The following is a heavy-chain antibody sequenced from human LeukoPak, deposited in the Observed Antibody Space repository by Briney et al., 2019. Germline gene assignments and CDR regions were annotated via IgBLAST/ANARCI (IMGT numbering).Heavy chain of an antibody. CDR3: ARVPAGRDGNNFVDY. CDR1: GYSFTTYW. V-gene: IGHV5-51*03. Sequence: GESLKISCKGSGYSFTTYWIGWVRQKPGKGLEWMGIIYPGDSDTRYSPSFQGQVTLSADKSTSTAYVQWSSLKASDTAMYYCARVPAGRDGNNFVDYWGQGTLVTVSS. CDR2: IYPGDSDT. J-gene: IGHJ4*02. D-gene: IGHD5-24*01.